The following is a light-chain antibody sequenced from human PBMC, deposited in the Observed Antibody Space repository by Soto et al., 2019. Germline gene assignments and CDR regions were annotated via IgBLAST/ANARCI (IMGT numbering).Light chain of an antibody. J-gene: IGLJ1*01. CDR2: DVS. CDR1: SSDVGGYNY. Sequence: QSALTQPASVSGSPGQPITISCTGTSSDVGGYNYVSWYQQHPGKAPKLMIYDVSNRPSGVSNRFSGSKSGNTASLTISGLQAEDEADYYCSSYTSSSTLFGTGTKVTVL. CDR3: SSYTSSSTL. V-gene: IGLV2-14*01.